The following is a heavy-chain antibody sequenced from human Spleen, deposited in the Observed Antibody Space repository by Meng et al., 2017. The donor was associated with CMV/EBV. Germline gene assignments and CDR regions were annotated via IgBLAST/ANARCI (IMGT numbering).Heavy chain of an antibody. J-gene: IGHJ4*02. CDR3: ARDGISGSYYDY. CDR2: NYHRGSE. V-gene: IGHV4-4*02. CDR1: GGSISSSNW. D-gene: IGHD1-26*01. Sequence: TCAVSGGSISSSNWGSWGRQHAGKGLEWIGENYHRGSENYNQSIKSRVTISVDKSKNQFSLKLSSVTAADAAVYYCARDGISGSYYDYWGQGTLVTVSS.